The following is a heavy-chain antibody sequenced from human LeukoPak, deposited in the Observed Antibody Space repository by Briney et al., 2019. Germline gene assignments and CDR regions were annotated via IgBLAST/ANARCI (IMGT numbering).Heavy chain of an antibody. CDR3: ASGHKTNLNY. CDR2: ISASGEST. J-gene: IGHJ4*02. Sequence: GGSLRLSCAASGFTFSSYAMSWVRQAPGKGLEWVSSISASGESTCYADSVKGRFTISRDNAKNTLYLQMNTLRAEDTAVYYCASGHKTNLNYWGQGTLVTVSS. D-gene: IGHD6-25*01. V-gene: IGHV3-23*01. CDR1: GFTFSSYA.